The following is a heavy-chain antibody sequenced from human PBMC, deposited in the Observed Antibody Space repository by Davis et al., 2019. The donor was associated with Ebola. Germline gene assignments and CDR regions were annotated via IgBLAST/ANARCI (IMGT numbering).Heavy chain of an antibody. Sequence: ASVKVSCKASGYTFNSHGISWVRQAPGQGLEWMGWISAYNGNTNYAQKLQGRVTMTTDTSTSTAYMELRSLRSDDTAVYYCARIGYCSSTSCYYIDYYYYGMDVWGQGTTVTVSS. V-gene: IGHV1-18*01. CDR2: ISAYNGNT. J-gene: IGHJ6*02. D-gene: IGHD2-2*01. CDR3: ARIGYCSSTSCYYIDYYYYGMDV. CDR1: GYTFNSHG.